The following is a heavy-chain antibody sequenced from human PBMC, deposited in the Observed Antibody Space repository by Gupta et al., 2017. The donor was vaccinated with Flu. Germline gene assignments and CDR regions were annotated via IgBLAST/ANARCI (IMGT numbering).Heavy chain of an antibody. CDR1: GGSLSGHY. Sequence: QVQLEQWGAGLLKPPETLSLTCGVHGGSLSGHYWSWIRQSPGKGLEWIGEINSGGIAKYNPSLKSRATISVDTSRKQISLKLTSVTAADTATYYCARDRWFEVDIRRKDAFDVWGLGSMVIVSS. J-gene: IGHJ3*01. V-gene: IGHV4-34*02. CDR3: ARDRWFEVDIRRKDAFDV. D-gene: IGHD3-10*01. CDR2: INSGGIA.